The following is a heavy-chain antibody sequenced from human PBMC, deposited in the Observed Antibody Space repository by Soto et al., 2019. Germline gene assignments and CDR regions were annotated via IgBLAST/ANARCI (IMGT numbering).Heavy chain of an antibody. V-gene: IGHV1-18*01. CDR2: ISAYNGNT. Sequence: GASVKGSCKASGYTFTSYGISWVRQAPGQGLEWMGWISAYNGNTNYARKLQGRVTMTTDTSTSTAYMELRSLRSDDTAVYYCARDKKTYYYDSGGYPFDYWGQGTLVTVSS. CDR1: GYTFTSYG. J-gene: IGHJ4*02. CDR3: ARDKKTYYYDSGGYPFDY. D-gene: IGHD3-22*01.